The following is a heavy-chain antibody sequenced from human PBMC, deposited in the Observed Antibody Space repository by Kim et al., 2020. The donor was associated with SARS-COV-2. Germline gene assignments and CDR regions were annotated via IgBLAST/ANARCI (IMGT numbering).Heavy chain of an antibody. Sequence: GGSLRLSCAASGFTFSSYGMHWVRQAPGKGLEWVAVISYDGSNKYYADSVKGRFTISRDNSKNTLYLQMNSLRAEDTAVYYCAKDGGGQLWFVNHYWGQGTLVTVSS. J-gene: IGHJ4*02. D-gene: IGHD5-18*01. CDR2: ISYDGSNK. V-gene: IGHV3-30*18. CDR1: GFTFSSYG. CDR3: AKDGGGQLWFVNHY.